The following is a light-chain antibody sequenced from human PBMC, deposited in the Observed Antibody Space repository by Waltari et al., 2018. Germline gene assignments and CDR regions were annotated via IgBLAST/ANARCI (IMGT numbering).Light chain of an antibody. V-gene: IGLV1-51*01. J-gene: IGLJ1*01. CDR3: GAWDGSLSADV. Sequence: QSVLTQPPSVSAAPGQRVTNSCSGTTSKIGRNSVAWYQHVPGTAPKGLIYENNKRPSGIPDRIYGSKSGTSATLGITGLQTGDEADYFCGAWDGSLSADVFGTGTKVTVL. CDR1: TSKIGRNS. CDR2: ENN.